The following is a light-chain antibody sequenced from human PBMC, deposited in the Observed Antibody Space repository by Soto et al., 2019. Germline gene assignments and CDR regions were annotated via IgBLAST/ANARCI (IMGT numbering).Light chain of an antibody. Sequence: QSALTQPRSVSGSPGQSVTISCTGTNSDIGAYNYVSWYQQHPGKAPKVMIYDVSGRPSGVPDRFSGSKSGNTASLTISGLQAEDDADDYCCSPSGTYNFWVFGGGTKLTVL. J-gene: IGLJ3*02. CDR2: DVS. CDR1: NSDIGAYNY. V-gene: IGLV2-11*01. CDR3: CSPSGTYNFWV.